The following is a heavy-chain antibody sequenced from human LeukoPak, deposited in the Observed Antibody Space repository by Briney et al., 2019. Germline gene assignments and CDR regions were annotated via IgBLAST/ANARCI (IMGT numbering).Heavy chain of an antibody. J-gene: IGHJ4*02. V-gene: IGHV4-34*01. CDR1: GGSFSGYY. D-gene: IGHD4-23*01. CDR3: AGTPVVTQEGFDY. CDR2: INHSGST. Sequence: ASETLSLTCAVYGGSFSGYYWSWIRQPPGKGLEWIGEINHSGSTNYNPSRKSRVTISVDTSKNQFSLKLSSVTAADTAVYYCAGTPVVTQEGFDYWGQGTLVTVSS.